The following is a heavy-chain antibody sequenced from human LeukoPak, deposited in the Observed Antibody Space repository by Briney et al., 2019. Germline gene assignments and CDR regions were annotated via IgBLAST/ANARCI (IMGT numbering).Heavy chain of an antibody. CDR1: GFTFSSYA. Sequence: GGSLRLSCAASGFTFSSYAMSWVRQAPGKGLEWVSAISGSGGSTYYADSVKGRFTISRDNSKNTVYLQMNSLRAEDTAVYYCAKDLRGRGTNWYWGQGTLVTVSS. V-gene: IGHV3-23*01. CDR3: AKDLRGRGTNWY. J-gene: IGHJ4*02. CDR2: ISGSGGST. D-gene: IGHD5-24*01.